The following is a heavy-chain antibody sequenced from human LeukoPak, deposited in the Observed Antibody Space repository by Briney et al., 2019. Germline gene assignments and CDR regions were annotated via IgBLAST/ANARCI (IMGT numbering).Heavy chain of an antibody. CDR2: IYPGDSDT. V-gene: IGHV5-51*01. CDR1: GYSFTSYW. J-gene: IGHJ3*02. CDR3: ARQPKRHASSGWYDAFDI. Sequence: GESLKISCKGSGYSFTSYWIGWVRQMPGKGLEWMGIIYPGDSDTRYSPSFQGQVTISADKSISTAYLQWSSLKASDIAMYYCARQPKRHASSGWYDAFDIWGQGTMVTVSS. D-gene: IGHD6-19*01.